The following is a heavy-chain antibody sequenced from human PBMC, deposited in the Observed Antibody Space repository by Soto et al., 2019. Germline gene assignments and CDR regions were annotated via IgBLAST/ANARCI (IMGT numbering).Heavy chain of an antibody. J-gene: IGHJ6*04. CDR1: GSTVSSDV. Sequence: EVQLLESGGGLAQPGGSLTLSCVASGSTVSSDVMSWVRQAPGKGLEWVSGVSGGTTYYADSLQGRYTISRDDFKNTLFVQMNSLRAAGTAVYRCATRDRVTSGSSHFYGTDVWGEGITVTVSS. D-gene: IGHD1-26*01. CDR3: ATRDRVTSGSSHFYGTDV. V-gene: IGHV3-23*01. CDR2: VSGGTT.